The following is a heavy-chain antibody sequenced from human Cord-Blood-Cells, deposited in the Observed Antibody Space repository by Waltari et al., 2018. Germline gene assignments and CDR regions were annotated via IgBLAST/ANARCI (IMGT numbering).Heavy chain of an antibody. CDR1: GYTLTELS. CDR2: FDPEDGET. Sequence: QVQLVQSGAEAKKPGASVKVSCKVSGYTLTELSMHWGRQAPGKGLEWMGGFDPEDGETIYAQKFQGRVTMTEDTSTDTAYMELSSLRSEDTAVYYCATQWRVGATTDYWGQGTLVTVSS. D-gene: IGHD1-26*01. J-gene: IGHJ4*02. V-gene: IGHV1-24*01. CDR3: ATQWRVGATTDY.